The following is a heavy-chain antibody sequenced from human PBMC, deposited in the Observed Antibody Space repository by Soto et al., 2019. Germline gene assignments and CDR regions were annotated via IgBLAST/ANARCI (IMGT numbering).Heavy chain of an antibody. D-gene: IGHD3-3*01. J-gene: IGHJ5*02. Sequence: SETLSLTCTVSGGSVSSGSYYWSWIRQPPGKGLEWIGYIYYSGSTNYNPSLKSRVTISVDTSKNQFSLKLSSVTAADTAVYYCARGGITIFGVGWFDPWGQGTLVTVSS. CDR3: ARGGITIFGVGWFDP. CDR2: IYYSGST. CDR1: GGSVSSGSYY. V-gene: IGHV4-61*01.